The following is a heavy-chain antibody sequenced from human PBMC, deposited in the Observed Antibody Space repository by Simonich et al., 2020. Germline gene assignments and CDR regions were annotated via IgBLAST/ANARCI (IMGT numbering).Heavy chain of an antibody. J-gene: IGHJ3*02. CDR3: ARGIVGASGAFDI. Sequence: EVQLVESGGGLVKPGGSLRLSCAASGFTFSSYSMNWVRQAPGKRLEWVSSISSSSSYIYYADSGKGRFTNSRDNAKNSLYLQMNSLRAEDTAVYYCARGIVGASGAFDIWGQGTMVTVSS. CDR2: ISSSSSYI. D-gene: IGHD1-26*01. CDR1: GFTFSSYS. V-gene: IGHV3-21*01.